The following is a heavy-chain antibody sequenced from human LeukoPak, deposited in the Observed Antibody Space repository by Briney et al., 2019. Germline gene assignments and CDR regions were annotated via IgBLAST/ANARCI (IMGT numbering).Heavy chain of an antibody. V-gene: IGHV3-30-3*01. J-gene: IGHJ4*02. Sequence: GGSLRLSCAASGFTFSSYAMHWVRQAPGKGLEWVAVISYDGSNKYYADSVKGRFTTSRDNSKNTLYLQMNSLRAEDTAVYYCARSHVDIGYYFDYWGQGTLVTVSS. CDR3: ARSHVDIGYYFDY. CDR2: ISYDGSNK. CDR1: GFTFSSYA. D-gene: IGHD5-12*01.